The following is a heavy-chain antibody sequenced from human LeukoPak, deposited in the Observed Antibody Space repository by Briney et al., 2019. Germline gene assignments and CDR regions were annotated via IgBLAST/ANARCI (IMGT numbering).Heavy chain of an antibody. J-gene: IGHJ5*02. Sequence: PSETLSLTCTVSGGSISSYYGSWIRQPPGKGLEWIGYIYYSGSTNYNPSLKSRVTISVDTSKNQFSLKLSSVTAADTAVYYCARRALVSWFDPWGQGTLVTVSS. CDR3: ARRALVSWFDP. CDR2: IYYSGST. CDR1: GGSISSYY. V-gene: IGHV4-59*01. D-gene: IGHD2-8*02.